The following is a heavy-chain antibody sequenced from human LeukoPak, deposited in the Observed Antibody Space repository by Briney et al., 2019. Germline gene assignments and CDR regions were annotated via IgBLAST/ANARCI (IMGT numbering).Heavy chain of an antibody. J-gene: IGHJ4*02. V-gene: IGHV3-23*01. CDR3: AKGAGGQFDY. D-gene: IGHD1-26*01. Sequence: GGSLRLSCAASGFTFSDYAMNWVRQAPGKGLEWVSGVTGSGGSTYYADSVKGRFTISRDNSKNTLYLQMNSLRAEDTAVYYCAKGAGGQFDYWGQGTLVTVSS. CDR2: VTGSGGST. CDR1: GFTFSDYA.